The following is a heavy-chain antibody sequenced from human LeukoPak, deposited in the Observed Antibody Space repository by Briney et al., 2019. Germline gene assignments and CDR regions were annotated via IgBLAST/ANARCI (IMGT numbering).Heavy chain of an antibody. CDR3: ASSGSYRFDY. D-gene: IGHD1-26*01. J-gene: IGHJ4*02. Sequence: GGSLRLSCAASGFTFSSYSMNWVSQAPGKGLEWVSHITASGTAMFYADSVKGRFTISRDNAKNSLYLQMNSLRDEDTAVYYCASSGSYRFDYWGQGTLVTVSS. CDR1: GFTFSSYS. V-gene: IGHV3-48*02. CDR2: ITASGTAM.